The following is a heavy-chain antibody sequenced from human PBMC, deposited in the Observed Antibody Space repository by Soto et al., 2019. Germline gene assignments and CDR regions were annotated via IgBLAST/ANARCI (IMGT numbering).Heavy chain of an antibody. CDR1: GDSVSSNSAA. J-gene: IGHJ6*02. CDR2: TYYRSKWYN. CDR3: ARGVYCSSTSCYRRYYYYYGMDV. D-gene: IGHD2-2*02. V-gene: IGHV6-1*01. Sequence: SQTLSLTCAISGDSVSSNSAAWNWIRQSPSRGLEWLGRTYYRSKWYNDYAVSVKSRTTINPDTSKNQFSLQLNSVTPEDTAVYYCARGVYCSSTSCYRRYYYYYGMDVWGQGTTVTVSS.